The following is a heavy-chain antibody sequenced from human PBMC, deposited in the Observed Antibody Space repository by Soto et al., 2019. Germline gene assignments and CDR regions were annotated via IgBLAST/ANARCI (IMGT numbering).Heavy chain of an antibody. CDR2: INGYTGNT. D-gene: IGHD3-16*01. CDR3: ARSWVTRKGGIDV. J-gene: IGHJ6*02. V-gene: IGHV1-18*01. Sequence: QVQLVQSGAEVKKPGASVKVSCKASGYTFTSYGLSWVRQAPGQGLEWMGWINGYTGNTNYAQKFQGRVTMTTDTSTSTAYLDLWTLISDDTAVYYCARSWVTRKGGIDVWGQGTTVTVSS. CDR1: GYTFTSYG.